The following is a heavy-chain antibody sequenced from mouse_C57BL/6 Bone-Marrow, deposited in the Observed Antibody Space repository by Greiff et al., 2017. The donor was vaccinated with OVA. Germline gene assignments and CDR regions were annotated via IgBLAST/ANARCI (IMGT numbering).Heavy chain of an antibody. CDR3: ARSNPYYFDY. V-gene: IGHV1-81*01. Sequence: QVQLQQSGAELVKPGASVKLSCKASGYTFTSYGISWVKQRTGQGLEWIGEIYPRSGNTYYNEKFKGKATLTADKSSSTAYMELRSLTSEDSAVYFCARSNPYYFDYWGQGTTLTVSS. J-gene: IGHJ2*01. CDR2: IYPRSGNT. CDR1: GYTFTSYG.